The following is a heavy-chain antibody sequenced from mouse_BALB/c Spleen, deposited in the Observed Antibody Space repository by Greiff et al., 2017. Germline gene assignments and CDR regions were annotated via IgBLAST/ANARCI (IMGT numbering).Heavy chain of an antibody. V-gene: IGHV1-54*01. Sequence: QVQLQQSGAELVRPGTSVKVSCKASGYAFTNYLIEWVKQRPGQGLEWIGVINPGSGGTNYNEKFKGKATLTADKSSSTAYMQLSSLTSDDSAVYFCARGEDYYGSSDVWGAGTTVTVSS. CDR3: ARGEDYYGSSDV. J-gene: IGHJ1*01. CDR1: GYAFTNYL. D-gene: IGHD1-1*01. CDR2: INPGSGGT.